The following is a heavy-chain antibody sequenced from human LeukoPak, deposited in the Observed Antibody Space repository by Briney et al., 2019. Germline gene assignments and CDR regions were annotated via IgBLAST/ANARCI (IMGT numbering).Heavy chain of an antibody. J-gene: IGHJ4*02. Sequence: SETLSLTCAVYGGSFRGSYWSWIRQPPGKGPEWIGEVNHSGSTNYNPSLKSRVTISVDKSKDQFSLNLSSVTAADTAVYYCARFANSGYDYVIGPRFDYWGQGTLVTVSS. CDR1: GGSFRGSY. V-gene: IGHV4-34*01. D-gene: IGHD5-12*01. CDR2: VNHSGST. CDR3: ARFANSGYDYVIGPRFDY.